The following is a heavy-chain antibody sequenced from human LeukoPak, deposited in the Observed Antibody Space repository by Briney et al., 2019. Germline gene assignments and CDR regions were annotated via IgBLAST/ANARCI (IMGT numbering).Heavy chain of an antibody. CDR2: IYYTGST. D-gene: IGHD3-3*01. CDR1: GGSISSYH. CDR3: TRSLGVVIHGGMDV. J-gene: IGHJ6*02. V-gene: IGHV4-59*01. Sequence: SETLSLTCTASGGSISSYHWSWIRQPPGKGLQWIGHIYYTGSTNYNPSLKSRLTISLDTSKNQFSLKLSSVTTADTAVYYCTRSLGVVIHGGMDVWGQGTTVTVSS.